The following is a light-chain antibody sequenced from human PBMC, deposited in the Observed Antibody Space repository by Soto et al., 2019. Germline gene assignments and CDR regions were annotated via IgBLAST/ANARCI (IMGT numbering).Light chain of an antibody. Sequence: IVLTQSPATLSLSPGERATLSCRASQSVSSSYLAWYQQKPGQAPRLLIYGASSRATGIPDRFSGSGSGTDFTLTISRLEPEDFAVYYCQQYGSSPLTFGGGTKVAIK. J-gene: IGKJ4*01. CDR1: QSVSSSY. V-gene: IGKV3-20*01. CDR2: GAS. CDR3: QQYGSSPLT.